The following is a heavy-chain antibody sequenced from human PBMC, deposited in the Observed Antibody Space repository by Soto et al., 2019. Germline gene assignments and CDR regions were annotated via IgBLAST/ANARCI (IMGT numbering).Heavy chain of an antibody. CDR3: ARPAYYYDSSGYYSYYFDY. J-gene: IGHJ4*02. D-gene: IGHD3-22*01. CDR1: GGSISSSSYY. CDR2: IYYSGST. Sequence: SETLSLTCTVSGGSISSSSYYWGWIRQPPGKGLEWIGSIYYSGSTYYNPSLKSRVTISVDTSKNQFSLKLSSVTAADTAVCYCARPAYYYDSSGYYSYYFDYWGQGTLVTVSS. V-gene: IGHV4-39*01.